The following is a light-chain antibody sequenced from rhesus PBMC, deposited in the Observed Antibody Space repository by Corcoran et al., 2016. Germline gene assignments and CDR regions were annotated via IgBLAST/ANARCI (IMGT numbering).Light chain of an antibody. CDR3: QKYNDWPLT. Sequence: ETVMMQSPATLSLSPGERATLSCRASQSVGSTLAWYQRKPGQAPRLLIYYASIRATDIPDRFRGSGAGTELTLTIGSLDPEDVGVYYCQKYNDWPLTFGGGTKVEIK. CDR1: QSVGST. J-gene: IGKJ4*01. CDR2: YAS. V-gene: IGKV3-35*02.